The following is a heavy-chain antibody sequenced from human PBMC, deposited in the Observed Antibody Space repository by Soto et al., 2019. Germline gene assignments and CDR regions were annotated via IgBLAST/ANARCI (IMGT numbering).Heavy chain of an antibody. CDR3: ARSLSSGWSRALRDYYYYGMDV. V-gene: IGHV3-21*01. Sequence: PGGSLRLSCAASGFTFSSYSMNWVRQAPGKGLEWVSSISSSSSYIYYADSVKGRFTISRDNAKNSLYLQMNSLRAEDTAVYYCARSLSSGWSRALRDYYYYGMDVWGQGTTVTVSS. J-gene: IGHJ6*02. CDR2: ISSSSSYI. CDR1: GFTFSSYS. D-gene: IGHD6-19*01.